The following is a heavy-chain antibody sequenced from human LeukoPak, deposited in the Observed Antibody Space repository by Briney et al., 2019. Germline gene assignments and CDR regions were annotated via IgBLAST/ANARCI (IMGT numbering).Heavy chain of an antibody. CDR2: ISYDGSNK. J-gene: IGHJ4*02. CDR1: GFTFSSYG. V-gene: IGHV3-30*03. Sequence: PGGSLRLSCAAFGFTFSSYGMHWVRQAPGKGLEWVAVISYDGSNKYYADSVKGRFTISRDNSKNTLYLQMNSLRAEDTAVYYCARSRGGGYSGYPIDYWGQGTLVTVSS. D-gene: IGHD5-12*01. CDR3: ARSRGGGYSGYPIDY.